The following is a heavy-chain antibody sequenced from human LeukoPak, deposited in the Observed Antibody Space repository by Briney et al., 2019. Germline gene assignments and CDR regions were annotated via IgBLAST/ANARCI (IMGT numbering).Heavy chain of an antibody. Sequence: GGSLRLSCAASGFTFSSYAMSWVRQAPGKGLEWVSAISGSGGSTYYADSVRGRFTISRDNSKNTLYLQMNSLRAEDTAVYYCAKDPVTYDFWSCPRKVYFDYWGQGTLVTVSS. V-gene: IGHV3-23*01. CDR3: AKDPVTYDFWSCPRKVYFDY. CDR2: ISGSGGST. D-gene: IGHD3-3*01. J-gene: IGHJ4*02. CDR1: GFTFSSYA.